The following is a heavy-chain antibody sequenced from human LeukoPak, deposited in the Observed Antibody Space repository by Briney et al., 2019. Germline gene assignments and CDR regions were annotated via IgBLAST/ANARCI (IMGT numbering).Heavy chain of an antibody. D-gene: IGHD3-10*01. CDR3: AKEIYFGSGSYPDY. Sequence: GGSLRLSCAASGFTFSSYGIHWVRQAPGKGLEWVAAISNDGNNKYYADSEKGRFTISRDNSKNTLYLQMNSLRAEDTAVYYCAKEIYFGSGSYPDYWGQGTLVIVSS. CDR1: GFTFSSYG. CDR2: ISNDGNNK. J-gene: IGHJ4*02. V-gene: IGHV3-30*18.